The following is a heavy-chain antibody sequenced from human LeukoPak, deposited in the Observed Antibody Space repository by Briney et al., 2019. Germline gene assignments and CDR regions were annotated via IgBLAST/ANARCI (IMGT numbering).Heavy chain of an antibody. Sequence: PGGSLRLSCAASGFTVSSNYMNWVRQAPGKGLEWVSVTYSGGSAYYADSVKGRFTISRDNSKNTLYLQMNSLRADDTAVYYCASQRRVDLGFAFNLWGQGTMVTVSS. J-gene: IGHJ3*01. CDR1: GFTVSSNY. CDR2: TYSGGSA. V-gene: IGHV3-66*04. CDR3: ASQRRVDLGFAFNL. D-gene: IGHD3-9*01.